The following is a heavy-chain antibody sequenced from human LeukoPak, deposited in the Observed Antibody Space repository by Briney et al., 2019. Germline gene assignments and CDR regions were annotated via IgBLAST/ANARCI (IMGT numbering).Heavy chain of an antibody. CDR2: ISGSGGST. D-gene: IGHD2-2*01. Sequence: GGSLRLSCAASGFTFSSYAMSWVRQAPGKGLEWVSAISGSGGSTYYADSVKGRFTISRDNSKNTLYLQMNSLRAEDTAVYYCAKQALPFRYCSSTSCPPDYWGQGTLVTVSS. CDR3: AKQALPFRYCSSTSCPPDY. CDR1: GFTFSSYA. V-gene: IGHV3-23*01. J-gene: IGHJ4*02.